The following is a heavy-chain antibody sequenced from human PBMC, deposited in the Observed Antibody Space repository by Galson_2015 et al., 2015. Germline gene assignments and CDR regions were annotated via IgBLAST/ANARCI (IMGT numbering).Heavy chain of an antibody. V-gene: IGHV3-30-3*01. D-gene: IGHD2-21*01. CDR1: GFTFSSYA. CDR2: ISYDGSNK. CDR3: ARARYCGGDFGETFCNYMDV. J-gene: IGHJ6*03. Sequence: SLRLSCAASGFTFSSYAMHWVRQAPGKGLEWVAVISYDGSNKYYADSVKGRFTISRDNSKNTLYLQMNSLRAEDTAVYYCARARYCGGDFGETFCNYMDVWGKGTTVTVSS.